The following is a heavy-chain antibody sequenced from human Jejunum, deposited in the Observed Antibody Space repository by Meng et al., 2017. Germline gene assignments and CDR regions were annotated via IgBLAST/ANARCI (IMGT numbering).Heavy chain of an antibody. D-gene: IGHD7-27*01. J-gene: IGHJ4*02. CDR1: GFTFSSHV. CDR3: AKRPTTGELDY. V-gene: IGHV3-23*01. Sequence: GGSLRLSCAASGFTFSSHVMSWLRQAPGKGLEWVSDISASGGSTYYADSVKGRFTISRDNSMNTLYLQMNSLRAEDTAVYYCAKRPTTGELDYWGQGTPVTVSS. CDR2: ISASGGST.